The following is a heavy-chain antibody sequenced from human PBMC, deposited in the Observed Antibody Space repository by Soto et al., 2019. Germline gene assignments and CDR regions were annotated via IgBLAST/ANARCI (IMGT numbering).Heavy chain of an antibody. J-gene: IGHJ4*02. D-gene: IGHD2-15*01. CDR1: SGSISSSNW. Sequence: PSETLSLTCAVSSGSISSSNWWSWVRQPPGKGLEWIGEIYHSGSTNYNPSLKSRVTISVDKSKNQFSLKLSSVTAADTAVYYCARGKRYCSGGSCYLLFDYWGQGTLVTVPQ. V-gene: IGHV4-4*02. CDR2: IYHSGST. CDR3: ARGKRYCSGGSCYLLFDY.